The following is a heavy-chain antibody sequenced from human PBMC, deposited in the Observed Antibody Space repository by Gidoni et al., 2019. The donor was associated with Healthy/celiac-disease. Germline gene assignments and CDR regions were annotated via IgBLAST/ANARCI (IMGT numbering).Heavy chain of an antibody. CDR2: ISYDGSNK. Sequence: QVQLVESGGGVVQPGRSLRLSCAASGFTFSSYGMHWVRQAPGKGLEWVAVISYDGSNKYYADSVKGRFTISRDNSKNTLYLQMNSLRAEDTAVYYCAKDLSSARVAAAGTLDYWGQGTLVTVSS. CDR1: GFTFSSYG. J-gene: IGHJ4*02. V-gene: IGHV3-30*18. D-gene: IGHD6-13*01. CDR3: AKDLSSARVAAAGTLDY.